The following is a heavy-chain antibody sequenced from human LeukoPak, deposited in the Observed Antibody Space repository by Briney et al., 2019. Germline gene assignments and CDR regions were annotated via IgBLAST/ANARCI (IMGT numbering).Heavy chain of an antibody. D-gene: IGHD3-16*01. Sequence: SETLSLTCTVSGGSISSSSYYWGWIRQPPGKGLEWIGNIYYSGNTYYNPSLKSRVTISVDTSKNQFSLKLSSVTAADTAVYYCTRGAGWLIDYWGQGILVTVSS. CDR1: GGSISSSSYY. CDR2: IYYSGNT. CDR3: TRGAGWLIDY. V-gene: IGHV4-39*07. J-gene: IGHJ4*02.